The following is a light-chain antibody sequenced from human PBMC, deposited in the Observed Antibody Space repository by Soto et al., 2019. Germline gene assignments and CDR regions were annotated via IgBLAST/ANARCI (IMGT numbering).Light chain of an antibody. Sequence: EIVLTQSPATLSLSPGERATLSCRARQSVSSYLAWYQQKPGQAPRLLIYDASNRATGIPARFSGSGSGTDFTLTISSLEPEDFAVYYCQQRSNWPPLFTFRPGTKVDIK. CDR1: QSVSSY. J-gene: IGKJ3*01. CDR3: QQRSNWPPLFT. CDR2: DAS. V-gene: IGKV3-11*01.